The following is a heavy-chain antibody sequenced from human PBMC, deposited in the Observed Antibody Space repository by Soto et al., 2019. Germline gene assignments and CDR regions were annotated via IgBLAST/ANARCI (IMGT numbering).Heavy chain of an antibody. J-gene: IGHJ5*02. V-gene: IGHV4-39*01. CDR2: IYYSGST. Sequence: SETLSLTCTVSGGSISSSSYYWGWIRQPPGKGLEWIGSIYYSGSTYYNPSLKSRVTISVDTSKNQFSLKLSSVTAADTAVYYCARRETSGSWTNWGWFDPWGQGTLVTVSS. CDR3: ARRETSGSWTNWGWFDP. CDR1: GGSISSSSYY. D-gene: IGHD6-13*01.